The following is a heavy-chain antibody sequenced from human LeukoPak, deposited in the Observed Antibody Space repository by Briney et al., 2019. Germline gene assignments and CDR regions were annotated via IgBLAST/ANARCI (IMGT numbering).Heavy chain of an antibody. CDR3: ARYHCGSTYCPGVDF. V-gene: IGHV4-31*03. CDR2: IWNSGNS. CDR1: AGSINSGGYL. Sequence: SETLSLTCTVSAGSINSGGYLWTWVRQHPGEGLEWIGYIWNSGNSYYNPSLSSRVIISADSSKSTFSLKLSSVTAADTAVYYSARYHCGSTYCPGVDFYGQGTLVTVSS. J-gene: IGHJ4*02. D-gene: IGHD2-2*01.